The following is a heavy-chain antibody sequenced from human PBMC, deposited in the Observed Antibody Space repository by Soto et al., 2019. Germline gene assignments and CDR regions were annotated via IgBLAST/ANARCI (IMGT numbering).Heavy chain of an antibody. CDR2: FDPEDGET. CDR3: ATVPCSSTSCLHYYYYYGMDV. V-gene: IGHV1-24*01. Sequence: GASVKVSCKVSGSTLTELSMHWVRQAPGKGLEWMGGFDPEDGETIYAQKVQGRVTMTEDTSTDTAYTELSSLRSEDTAVYYCATVPCSSTSCLHYYYYYGMDVWGQGTPVTVSS. D-gene: IGHD2-2*01. CDR1: GSTLTELS. J-gene: IGHJ6*02.